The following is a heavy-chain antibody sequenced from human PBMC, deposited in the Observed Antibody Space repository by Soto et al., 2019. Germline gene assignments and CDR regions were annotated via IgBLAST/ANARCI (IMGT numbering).Heavy chain of an antibody. D-gene: IGHD2-15*01. V-gene: IGHV3-9*01. CDR3: AKDRTGVVAAPNWFDP. CDR1: GFTFDDYA. CDR2: ISWNSGSI. J-gene: IGHJ5*02. Sequence: GGSLRLSCAASGFTFDDYAMHWVRQAPGKGLEWVSGISWNSGSIGYADSVKGRFTISRDNAKNSLYLQMNSLRAEDTALYYCAKDRTGVVAAPNWFDPWGQGTLVTVSS.